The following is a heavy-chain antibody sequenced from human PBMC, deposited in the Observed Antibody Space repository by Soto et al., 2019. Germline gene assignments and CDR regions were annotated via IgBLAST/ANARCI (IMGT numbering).Heavy chain of an antibody. V-gene: IGHV3-48*02. CDR3: ARDRGYTYGFDF. J-gene: IGHJ4*02. CDR1: GLTFTSYS. CDR2: ISSSSSTI. D-gene: IGHD5-18*01. Sequence: GGSLRLSCAASGLTFTSYSMNWVRQAPGKGLEWVSFISSSSSTIYYADSVKGRFTISKDNAKNSLYLQMNSLRDEDTAVYYCARDRGYTYGFDFWGQGALVTVSS.